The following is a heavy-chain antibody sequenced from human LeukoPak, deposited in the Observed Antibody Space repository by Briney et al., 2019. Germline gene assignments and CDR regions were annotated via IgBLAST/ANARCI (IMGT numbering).Heavy chain of an antibody. Sequence: GGSLRLSCAASGFTFSSYAMSWVRQAPGKGLEWVSAISGSGGSTYYADSVKGRFTISRDNSKNTLYLQMNSLRAEDTAVYYCAKDGGDCSGGSCYAEVDYWGQGTLVTVSS. J-gene: IGHJ4*02. CDR2: ISGSGGST. CDR1: GFTFSSYA. CDR3: AKDGGDCSGGSCYAEVDY. D-gene: IGHD2-15*01. V-gene: IGHV3-23*01.